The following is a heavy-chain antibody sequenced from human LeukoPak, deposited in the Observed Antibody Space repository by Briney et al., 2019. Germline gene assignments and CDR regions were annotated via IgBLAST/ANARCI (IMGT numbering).Heavy chain of an antibody. CDR1: GYTFTGYY. Sequence: ASVKVSCKASGYTFTGYYMHWVRQAPGQGLEWMGWINPNSGGTNYAQKFQGRVTMTRDTSISTAYMELSRLRSDDTAVYYCARDLRYYYDSSGYYLYWGRGTLVTVSS. CDR3: ARDLRYYYDSSGYYLY. CDR2: INPNSGGT. J-gene: IGHJ4*02. D-gene: IGHD3-22*01. V-gene: IGHV1-2*02.